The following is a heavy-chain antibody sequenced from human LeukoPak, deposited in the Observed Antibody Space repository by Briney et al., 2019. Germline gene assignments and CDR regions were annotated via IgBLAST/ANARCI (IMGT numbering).Heavy chain of an antibody. CDR3: ARGGGYCSSTSCQDFDY. J-gene: IGHJ4*02. CDR2: IGTAGDT. CDR1: GFTLSSYD. V-gene: IGHV3-13*01. Sequence: GGSLRLSCAASGFTLSSYDMHWVRQATGKGLEWVSAIGTAGDTYYPGSVKGRFTISRENAKNSLYLQMNSLRAGDTAVYYCARGGGYCSSTSCQDFDYWGQGTLVTVSS. D-gene: IGHD2-2*01.